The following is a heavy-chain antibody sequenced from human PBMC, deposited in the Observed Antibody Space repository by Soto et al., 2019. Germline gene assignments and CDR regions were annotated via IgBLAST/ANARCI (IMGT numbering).Heavy chain of an antibody. Sequence: SVKVSCKASGGTFSSYAISWVRQAPGQGLEWMGGIIPIFGTANYAQKFQGRVTITADESTSTAYMELSSLRSEDTAVYYCARLRYFDPNWFDPWGQGTLVTVSS. V-gene: IGHV1-69*13. D-gene: IGHD3-9*01. CDR2: IIPIFGTA. CDR3: ARLRYFDPNWFDP. CDR1: GGTFSSYA. J-gene: IGHJ5*02.